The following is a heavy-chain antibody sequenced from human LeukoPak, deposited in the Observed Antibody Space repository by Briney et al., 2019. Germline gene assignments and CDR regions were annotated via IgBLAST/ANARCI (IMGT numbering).Heavy chain of an antibody. CDR3: AGATDIVVVPAAPGWFDP. J-gene: IGHJ5*02. CDR1: GGSISSYY. Sequence: SETLSLTCTVSGGSISSYYWSWIRQPPGKGLEWIGYIYTSGSTNYNPSLKSRVTISVDTSKNQFSLKLSSVTAADTAVYYCAGATDIVVVPAAPGWFDPWGQGTLVTVSS. CDR2: IYTSGST. V-gene: IGHV4-4*09. D-gene: IGHD2-2*01.